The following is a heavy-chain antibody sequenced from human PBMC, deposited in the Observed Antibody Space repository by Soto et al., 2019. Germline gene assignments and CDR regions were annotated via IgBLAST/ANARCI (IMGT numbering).Heavy chain of an antibody. J-gene: IGHJ5*02. Sequence: QVQLQESGPGLVKPSQTLSLTCTVSGGSISSGDYYWSWIRQHPGKGLEWIGYIYCSGSTYYNPSLKGRVTISVDTSKNQFSLKLSSVTAADTAVYYCARWWSGSRQGFDPWGQGTLVTVSS. CDR1: GGSISSGDYY. D-gene: IGHD3-3*01. CDR3: ARWWSGSRQGFDP. V-gene: IGHV4-31*03. CDR2: IYCSGST.